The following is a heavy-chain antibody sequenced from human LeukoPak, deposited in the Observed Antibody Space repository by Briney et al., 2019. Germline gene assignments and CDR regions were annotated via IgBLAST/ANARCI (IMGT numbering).Heavy chain of an antibody. CDR1: GGSISSGSYY. Sequence: SQTLSLTCTVSGGSISSGSYYWSWIRQPAGKGLEWIGRIYTSGSTNYNPSLKSRVTISVDTSKNQFSLKLSSVTAADTAVYYCARDLTLWSGSRSYYYGMDVWAQGPTVPVPS. V-gene: IGHV4-61*02. J-gene: IGHJ6*02. CDR3: ARDLTLWSGSRSYYYGMDV. D-gene: IGHD3-3*01. CDR2: IYTSGST.